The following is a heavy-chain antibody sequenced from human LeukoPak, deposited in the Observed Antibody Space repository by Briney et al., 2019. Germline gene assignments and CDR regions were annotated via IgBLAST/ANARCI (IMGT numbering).Heavy chain of an antibody. CDR1: GGSISSSSYY. D-gene: IGHD4-17*01. CDR2: IYYSGST. J-gene: IGHJ5*02. Sequence: SETLSLTCTVSGGSISSSSYYWGWIRQPSGKGLEWIGSIYYSGSTYYNPSLKSRVTISVDTSKNQFSLKLSSVTAADTAVYYCAREMTTVTTRFDPWGQGTLVTVSS. V-gene: IGHV4-39*07. CDR3: AREMTTVTTRFDP.